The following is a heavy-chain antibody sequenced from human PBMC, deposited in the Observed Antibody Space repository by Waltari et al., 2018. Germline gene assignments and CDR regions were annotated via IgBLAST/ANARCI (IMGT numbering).Heavy chain of an antibody. V-gene: IGHV4-38-2*01. J-gene: IGHJ4*02. CDR2: IYHSGST. Sequence: QVQLQESGPGLVKPSETLSLTCAVSGYSISSGYYWGWIRQPPGKGLEWIGSIYHSGSTYYNPSLKSRVTISVDTSKNQFSLKRSSLRSEDTAVYYCASGNWNDGPTHFDYWGQGTLVIVSS. CDR3: ASGNWNDGPTHFDY. D-gene: IGHD1-1*01. CDR1: GYSISSGYY.